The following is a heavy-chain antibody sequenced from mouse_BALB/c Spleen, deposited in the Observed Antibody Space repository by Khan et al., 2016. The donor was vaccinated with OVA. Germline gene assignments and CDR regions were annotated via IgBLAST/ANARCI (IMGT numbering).Heavy chain of an antibody. J-gene: IGHJ3*01. CDR2: ISSDGDYT. CDR3: ARSAYGSFAY. Sequence: EVELVESGGGLVKPGGSLKLSCAASGFTFSTYAMSWVRQTPGKRLEWVATISSDGDYTYYPDNVTGRFTISRDNAKNTLYLQMSSLRSEDTAIYYCARSAYGSFAYWGQGTLVTVSA. D-gene: IGHD2-1*01. V-gene: IGHV5-9-3*01. CDR1: GFTFSTYA.